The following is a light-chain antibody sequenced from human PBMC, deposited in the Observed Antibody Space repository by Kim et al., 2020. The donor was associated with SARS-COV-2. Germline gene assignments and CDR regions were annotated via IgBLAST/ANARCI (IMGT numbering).Light chain of an antibody. CDR3: QQYATSPGGT. CDR2: AAS. CDR1: QSVTSNY. J-gene: IGKJ1*01. Sequence: PGERAALPSRASQSVTSNYLAWYQQKPGQAPRLLIYAASNRAIDIPDRFSGGGSGTDFTLTISRLEPEDFAVYYCQQYATSPGGTFGHGTKVDIK. V-gene: IGKV3-20*01.